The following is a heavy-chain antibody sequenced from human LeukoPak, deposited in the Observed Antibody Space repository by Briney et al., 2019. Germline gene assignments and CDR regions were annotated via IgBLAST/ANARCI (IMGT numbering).Heavy chain of an antibody. V-gene: IGHV3-74*01. CDR2: IERDGSTT. CDR1: GFTFSSYS. CDR3: AREQREEGATVDY. J-gene: IGHJ4*02. D-gene: IGHD1-26*01. Sequence: GGSLRLSCAASGFTFSSYSMNWVRQAPGKGLVWVSRIERDGSTTSYAGSVRGRFTISRDNAKNTLYLQMNSLRAEDTAVYYCAREQREEGATVDYRGQGTLVTVSS.